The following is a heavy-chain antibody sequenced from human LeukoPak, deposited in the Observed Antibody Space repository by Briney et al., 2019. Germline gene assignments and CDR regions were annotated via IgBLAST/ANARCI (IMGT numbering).Heavy chain of an antibody. CDR1: GFTFSTYG. CDR3: AKDRSPYSSGWHPYFDY. Sequence: PGGSLRLSCAASGFTFSTYGMHWVRQAPGKGLEWVAVISYDGSNKYYADSVKGRFTISRDNSKNTLYLQMNSLRAEDTAVYYCAKDRSPYSSGWHPYFDYWGQGTLVTVSS. J-gene: IGHJ4*02. D-gene: IGHD6-19*01. V-gene: IGHV3-30*18. CDR2: ISYDGSNK.